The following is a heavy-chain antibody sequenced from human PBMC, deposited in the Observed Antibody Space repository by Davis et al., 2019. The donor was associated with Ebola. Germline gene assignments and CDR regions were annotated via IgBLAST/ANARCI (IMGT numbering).Heavy chain of an antibody. J-gene: IGHJ4*02. CDR1: GFTFDYFT. CDR2: ISWNSDHI. D-gene: IGHD6-19*01. CDR3: RRSSGWYSGIDY. Sequence: SLKISCAASGFTFDYFTMHWVRQAPGKGLDWVSGISWNSDHIDYAASFNGRFTISRDNADNSLYLQMNSLRPEDTAVYYCRRSSGWYSGIDYWGPGALVTVSS. V-gene: IGHV3-9*01.